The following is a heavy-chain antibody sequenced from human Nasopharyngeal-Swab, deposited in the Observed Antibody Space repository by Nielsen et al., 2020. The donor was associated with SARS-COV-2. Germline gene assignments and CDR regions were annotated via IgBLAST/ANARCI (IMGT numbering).Heavy chain of an antibody. V-gene: IGHV4-34*01. D-gene: IGHD3-3*01. CDR3: ARAPYDFWSGHFHFDY. Sequence: SETLSLTCAVYGGSFSGYYWSWIRQPPGKGLEWIGEINHSGSTNYNPSLKSRVPISVDTSKNQFSLKLSSVTAADTAVYYCARAPYDFWSGHFHFDYWGQGTLVTVSS. CDR2: INHSGST. J-gene: IGHJ4*02. CDR1: GGSFSGYY.